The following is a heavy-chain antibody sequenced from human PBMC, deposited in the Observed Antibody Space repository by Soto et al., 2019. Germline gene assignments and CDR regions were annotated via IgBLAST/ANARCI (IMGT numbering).Heavy chain of an antibody. V-gene: IGHV1-69*13. CDR2: IIPIFGTA. CDR3: ARDTGENEYYYYGMAL. Sequence: GASVKVSCKASGGTFSSYAISWVRQAPGQGLEWMGGIIPIFGTANYAQKFQGRVTITADESTSTAYMELSSLRSEDTAVYYCARDTGENEYYYYGMALGGQGTKVPVSS. J-gene: IGHJ6*01. CDR1: GGTFSSYA. D-gene: IGHD7-27*01.